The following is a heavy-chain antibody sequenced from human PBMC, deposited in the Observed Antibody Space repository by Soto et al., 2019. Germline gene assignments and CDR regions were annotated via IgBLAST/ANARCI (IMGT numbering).Heavy chain of an antibody. J-gene: IGHJ5*02. Sequence: QVPLVQSGAEVKKPWSSVTVSCKASGGTFSSYAIHWVRQAPGQGLEWMGGIIPMYGPAKYAQRFQGRVTITADETTTTVNMELTSLTPQDTAVYYCARVTSMVRGVIDNWFDPWGHGALVTVSS. CDR3: ARVTSMVRGVIDNWFDP. CDR2: IIPMYGPA. CDR1: GGTFSSYA. D-gene: IGHD3-10*01. V-gene: IGHV1-69*01.